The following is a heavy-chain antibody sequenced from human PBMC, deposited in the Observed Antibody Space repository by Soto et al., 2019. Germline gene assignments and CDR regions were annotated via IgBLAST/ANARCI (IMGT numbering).Heavy chain of an antibody. D-gene: IGHD3-10*01. CDR3: ARGPGGFVDFSLDY. V-gene: IGHV4-4*07. CDR1: GGSISQYY. CDR2: IYSGGST. J-gene: IGHJ4*02. Sequence: QVQLQESGPGLVKPSETLSLSCGVSGGSISQYYWSWIRQPAGKGLEWIGRIYSGGSTNYNPSLESRVTMSVDTSKNQFSLMLSAVTAADTAVYYCARGPGGFVDFSLDYWGQGTLVNVSS.